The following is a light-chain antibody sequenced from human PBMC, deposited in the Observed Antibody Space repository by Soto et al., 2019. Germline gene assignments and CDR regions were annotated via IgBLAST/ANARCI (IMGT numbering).Light chain of an antibody. CDR2: TAS. J-gene: IGKJ2*01. CDR3: QKYSGPPYT. CDR1: QGISNY. Sequence: DIQMTQSPSSLSASVGDRVTITCRASQGISNYLAWYQQKPGKVPKLLIYTASTFHSVVPSRFSGSGSGTDFTLTISSLQPEDVATYYCQKYSGPPYTFGQGTKLEIK. V-gene: IGKV1-27*01.